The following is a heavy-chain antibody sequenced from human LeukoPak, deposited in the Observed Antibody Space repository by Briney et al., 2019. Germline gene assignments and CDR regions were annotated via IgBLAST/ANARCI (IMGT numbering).Heavy chain of an antibody. Sequence: PGGSLRLSCAASGFSFNSHGLYWVRQAPGKGLEWVALIWYDGSNKYYADSVKGRFTISRDDSKNTLYLQMNGLRAEDTAVYYCARDLGDFSSGTSYFDYWGQGTLVTVSS. J-gene: IGHJ4*02. CDR2: IWYDGSNK. V-gene: IGHV3-33*07. CDR1: GFSFNSHG. D-gene: IGHD3-10*01. CDR3: ARDLGDFSSGTSYFDY.